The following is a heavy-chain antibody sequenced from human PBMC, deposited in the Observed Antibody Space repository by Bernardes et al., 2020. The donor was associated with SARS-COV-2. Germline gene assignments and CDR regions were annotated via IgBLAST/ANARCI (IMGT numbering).Heavy chain of an antibody. CDR2: ISYDGSNK. CDR3: AKILYYYDSSGSRDAFDI. J-gene: IGHJ3*02. V-gene: IGHV3-30*18. CDR1: GFTFSSYG. D-gene: IGHD3-22*01. Sequence: GGSLRLSCAASGFTFSSYGMHWVRQAPGKGLEWVAVISYDGSNKYYADSVKGRFTISRDNSKNTLYLQMNSLRAEDTAVYYCAKILYYYDSSGSRDAFDIWGQGTMVTVSS.